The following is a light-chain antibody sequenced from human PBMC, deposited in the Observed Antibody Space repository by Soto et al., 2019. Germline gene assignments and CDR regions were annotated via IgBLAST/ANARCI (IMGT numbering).Light chain of an antibody. Sequence: QSALTQPASASGSPGQSITISCTGTSSDIGAYNYVSWYQQYPGKAPKLLIDDVSNRPSGVSSRFSGSKSGNTASLTISGLQDEEEAEYFCTSYSSTTTPYVFGIGTKVTVL. V-gene: IGLV2-14*03. J-gene: IGLJ1*01. CDR2: DVS. CDR1: SSDIGAYNY. CDR3: TSYSSTTTPYV.